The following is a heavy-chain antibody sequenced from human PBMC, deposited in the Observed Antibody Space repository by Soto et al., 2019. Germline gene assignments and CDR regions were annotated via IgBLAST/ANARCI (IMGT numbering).Heavy chain of an antibody. CDR2: ISGSGGST. D-gene: IGHD6-19*01. CDR1: GFTFSSYA. J-gene: IGHJ5*02. V-gene: IGHV3-23*01. Sequence: GGSLRLSCAASGFTFSSYAMSWVRQAPGKGLEWVSAISGSGGSTYYADSVKGRFTISRDNSKNTLYLQMNSLRAEDTAVYYCANPGGVAVDGTGSNWFDPWGQGTMVTFSS. CDR3: ANPGGVAVDGTGSNWFDP.